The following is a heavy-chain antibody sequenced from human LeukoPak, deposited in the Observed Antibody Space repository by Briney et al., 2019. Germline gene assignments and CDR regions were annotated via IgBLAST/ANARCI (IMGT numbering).Heavy chain of an antibody. CDR1: GFTFSSYG. Sequence: GGSLRLSCAASGFTFSSYGMHWVRQAPGKGLEWMAFIRYDGSNKYYADSVKGRFTISRDNSKNTLYLQMNSLRAEDTAVYYCAKDSTKYCSSTSCPDDYWGQGTLVTVSS. CDR2: IRYDGSNK. D-gene: IGHD2-2*01. V-gene: IGHV3-30*02. J-gene: IGHJ4*02. CDR3: AKDSTKYCSSTSCPDDY.